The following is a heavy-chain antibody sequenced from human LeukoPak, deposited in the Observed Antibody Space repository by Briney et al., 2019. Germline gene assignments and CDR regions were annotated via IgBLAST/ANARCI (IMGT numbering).Heavy chain of an antibody. CDR1: GGSISSGSYY. CDR3: AREFVPRDYDILTGYYRASAFDI. J-gene: IGHJ3*02. D-gene: IGHD3-9*01. Sequence: PSETLSLTCTVSGGSISSGSYYWSWIRQPAGKGLEWIGRISTSGSTNYNPSLKSRVTISVDTSKNQFSLKLSSVTAADTAVYYCAREFVPRDYDILTGYYRASAFDIWGQGTMVTVSS. CDR2: ISTSGST. V-gene: IGHV4-61*02.